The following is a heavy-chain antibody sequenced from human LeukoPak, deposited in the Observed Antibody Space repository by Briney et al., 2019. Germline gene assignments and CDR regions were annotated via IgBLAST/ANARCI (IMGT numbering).Heavy chain of an antibody. Sequence: ASVKVSCKASGYTFTSYGISWVRQAPGQGLEWMGWINPHSGGTDHAQKFQGRVTMSRDTSISTAYMELSRLRSDDTAVYYCARVSSSWYQDWYFDLWGRGTLVTVSS. CDR2: INPHSGGT. D-gene: IGHD6-13*01. J-gene: IGHJ2*01. V-gene: IGHV1-2*02. CDR1: GYTFTSYG. CDR3: ARVSSSWYQDWYFDL.